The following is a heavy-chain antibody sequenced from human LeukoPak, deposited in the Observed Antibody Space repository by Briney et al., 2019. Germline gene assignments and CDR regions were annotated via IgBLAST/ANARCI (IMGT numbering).Heavy chain of an antibody. CDR1: GYTFTTYG. CDR3: ARTCSASSTNCYTDF. V-gene: IGHV1-18*01. J-gene: IGHJ4*02. D-gene: IGHD2-2*02. Sequence: ASVMVSCKASGYTFTTYGISWVRQARGQGLEWMGWISGYNGNTNYEQKFQGRVTMTTDTSTSTAYMELRTLRSDDTALYYCARTCSASSTNCYTDFWGQGTLVTVSS. CDR2: ISGYNGNT.